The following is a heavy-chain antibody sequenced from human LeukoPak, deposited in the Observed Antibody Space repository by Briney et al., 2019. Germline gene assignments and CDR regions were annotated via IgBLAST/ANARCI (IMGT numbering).Heavy chain of an antibody. J-gene: IGHJ6*03. V-gene: IGHV3-21*01. D-gene: IGHD4-11*01. CDR3: ARDDYSNYWGYYYMDV. Sequence: GSLRLSCAASGFTFSSYSMNWVRQAPGKGLEWVSSISSSSSYIYYADSVKGRFTISRDNAKNSLYLQMNSLRAEDTAVYYCARDDYSNYWGYYYMDVWGKGTTVTVSS. CDR1: GFTFSSYS. CDR2: ISSSSSYI.